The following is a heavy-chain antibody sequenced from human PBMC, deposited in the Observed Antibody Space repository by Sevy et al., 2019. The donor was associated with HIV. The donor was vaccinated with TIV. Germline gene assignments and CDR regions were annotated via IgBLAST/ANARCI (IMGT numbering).Heavy chain of an antibody. CDR1: GFTFSSNG. J-gene: IGHJ4*02. CDR2: IWYDGSNK. D-gene: IGHD3-16*01. Sequence: GGSLRLSCAASGFTFSSNGMHWVRQAPGKGLEWVAVIWYDGSNKYYADSVKGRFTISRDNSKNTLYLQMNSLRAEDTAVYYCAKDQSPYDYVWGAGDYWGQGTLVTVSS. V-gene: IGHV3-33*06. CDR3: AKDQSPYDYVWGAGDY.